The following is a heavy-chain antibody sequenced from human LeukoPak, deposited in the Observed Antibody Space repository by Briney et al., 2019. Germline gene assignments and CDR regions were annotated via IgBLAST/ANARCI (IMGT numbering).Heavy chain of an antibody. Sequence: PGGSLRLSCAASGFTFSSYSMNWVRQAPGKGLEWVSSISSSSSYIYYADSVKGRFTISRDNTKNSLYLQMNSLRAEDTAVYYCARDLLGSCSGDSCYGFDYWGQGTLVTVSS. CDR3: ARDLLGSCSGDSCYGFDY. D-gene: IGHD2-15*01. CDR2: ISSSSSYI. V-gene: IGHV3-21*01. CDR1: GFTFSSYS. J-gene: IGHJ4*02.